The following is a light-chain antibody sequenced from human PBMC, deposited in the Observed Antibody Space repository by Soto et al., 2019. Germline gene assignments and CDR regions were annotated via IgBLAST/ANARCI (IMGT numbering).Light chain of an antibody. CDR1: QSVSTY. Sequence: EIVLTQSPATLSLSPGERATLSCRASQSVSTYLAWYQQKPGQAPRLLIYDASNRATGIPVRFSGSGSGTDFTLTISSLEPEDFAVYYCQQRSSWPLTFGVGTKVEI. CDR2: DAS. V-gene: IGKV3-11*01. J-gene: IGKJ4*01. CDR3: QQRSSWPLT.